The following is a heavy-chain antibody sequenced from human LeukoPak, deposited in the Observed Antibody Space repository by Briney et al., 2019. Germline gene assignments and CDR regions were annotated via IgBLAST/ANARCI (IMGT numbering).Heavy chain of an antibody. CDR2: IYSGGST. J-gene: IGHJ6*03. D-gene: IGHD3-9*01. V-gene: IGHV3-53*01. CDR3: ARGVRYFDRGYYYYYMDV. Sequence: PGGSLRLSCAASGFTVSSNSMSWVRQAPGKGLEWVSVIYSGGSTYYADSVKGRFTISRDNSKNTLYLQMNSLRAEDTAVYYCARGVRYFDRGYYYYYMDVWGKGTTVTVSS. CDR1: GFTVSSNS.